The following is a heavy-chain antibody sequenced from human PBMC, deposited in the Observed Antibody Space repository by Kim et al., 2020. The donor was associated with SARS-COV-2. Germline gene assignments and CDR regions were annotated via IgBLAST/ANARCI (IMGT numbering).Heavy chain of an antibody. V-gene: IGHV3-23*01. D-gene: IGHD3-16*01. CDR3: AKDRPGGDAFDI. CDR2: T. Sequence: TSYAGALKGRITISRDNSKSTLYLQMNTLRADDTALYYCAKDRPGGDAFDIWGQGTTVTVSS. J-gene: IGHJ3*02.